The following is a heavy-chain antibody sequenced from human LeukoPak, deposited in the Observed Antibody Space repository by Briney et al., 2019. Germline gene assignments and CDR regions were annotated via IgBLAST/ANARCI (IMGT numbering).Heavy chain of an antibody. Sequence: GGSLRLSCAASGLPFSSYAMTWVRQAPGKGLEWVAVIWYDGSNKYYADSVKGRLTLSRDNSKNTVYLQVDSLRTEDTAVYYCAKGRQYSFDYLIDYWGQGTLVTVSS. D-gene: IGHD3-9*01. CDR2: IWYDGSNK. CDR1: GLPFSSYA. CDR3: AKGRQYSFDYLIDY. V-gene: IGHV3-30*02. J-gene: IGHJ4*02.